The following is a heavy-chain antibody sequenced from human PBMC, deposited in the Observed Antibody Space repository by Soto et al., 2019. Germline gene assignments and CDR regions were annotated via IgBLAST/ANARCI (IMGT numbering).Heavy chain of an antibody. D-gene: IGHD4-17*01. CDR2: ISGSGGST. J-gene: IGHJ4*02. CDR1: GFTFSSYA. CDR3: AKDRVGTVTTTGYYFDY. V-gene: IGHV3-23*01. Sequence: GGSLRLSCAASGFTFSSYAMSWVRQAPGKGLEWVSAISGSGGSTYYADSVKGRFTISRDNSKNTLYLQMNSLRAEDMAVYYCAKDRVGTVTTTGYYFDYWGQGTLVTVSS.